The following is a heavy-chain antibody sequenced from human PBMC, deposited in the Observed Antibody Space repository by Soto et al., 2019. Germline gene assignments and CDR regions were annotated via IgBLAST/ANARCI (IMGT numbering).Heavy chain of an antibody. D-gene: IGHD5-18*01. CDR2: LIPVFGSP. V-gene: IGHV1-69*01. Sequence: QVQLVQSGAEVKKPGSSVTVSCKTSGGTFSKDAINWVRQAPGQGLEWMGLLIPVFGSPIYAQKFQGRIRITAVESTRTAFMDLSSLRSEDTAVYYCTRVLGYTFEPGKTRYYAMDVWGQGTTVSVSS. J-gene: IGHJ6*02. CDR3: TRVLGYTFEPGKTRYYAMDV. CDR1: GGTFSKDA.